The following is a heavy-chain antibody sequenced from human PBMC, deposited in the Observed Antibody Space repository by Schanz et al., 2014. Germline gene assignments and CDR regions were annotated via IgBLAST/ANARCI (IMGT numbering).Heavy chain of an antibody. D-gene: IGHD6-19*01. CDR1: GFTVSSNY. J-gene: IGHJ4*02. Sequence: VQLVESGGGLIQPGGSLRLSCAVSGFTVSSNYMSWVRQAPGKGLEWVTFIRFDGSDKYYADSVKGRFTISRDNSKNTVYLQMNSLRAGDTAVYHCAKERDITGWNHGDYWGQGTLVTVSS. CDR3: AKERDITGWNHGDY. V-gene: IGHV3-30*02. CDR2: IRFDGSDK.